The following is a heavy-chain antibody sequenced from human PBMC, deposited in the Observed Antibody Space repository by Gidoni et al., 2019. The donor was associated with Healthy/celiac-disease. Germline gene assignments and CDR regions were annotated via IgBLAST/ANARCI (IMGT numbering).Heavy chain of an antibody. CDR2: IYYSGST. CDR3: ARGSLRGQKAKQLVRSYYFDY. D-gene: IGHD6-6*01. CDR1: GGSISSSSYS. V-gene: IGHV4-39*01. Sequence: QLQLQESGPGLVKPSETLSLTCTVSGGSISSSSYSWGWIRQPPGKGLEWIGSIYYSGSTYYNPSLKSRVTISVDTSKNQFSLKLSSVTAADTAVYYCARGSLRGQKAKQLVRSYYFDYWGQGTLVTVSS. J-gene: IGHJ4*02.